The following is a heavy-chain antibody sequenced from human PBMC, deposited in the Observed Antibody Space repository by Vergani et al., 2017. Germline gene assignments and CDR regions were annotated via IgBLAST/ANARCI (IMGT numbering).Heavy chain of an antibody. D-gene: IGHD6-13*01. Sequence: QVQLQQWGAGLLKPSETLSLTCAVYGGSFSGYYWSCIRPPPGQGLEWIGEINHSGSTNYNPSLKSRVTISVDTSKNQFSLKLSSVTAADTAVYYCARHRPGGAAAGPYYYYYMDVWGKGTTVTVSS. CDR1: GGSFSGYY. CDR2: INHSGST. V-gene: IGHV4-34*01. CDR3: ARHRPGGAAAGPYYYYYMDV. J-gene: IGHJ6*03.